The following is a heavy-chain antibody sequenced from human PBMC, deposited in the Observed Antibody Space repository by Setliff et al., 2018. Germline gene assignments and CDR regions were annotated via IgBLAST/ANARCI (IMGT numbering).Heavy chain of an antibody. CDR2: IYYTGST. CDR3: ARGEADYESLTSFDY. Sequence: KPSETLSLTCTVSGGSISTYYWSWIRQPPGKGLEWIGYIYYTGSTNYNPSLKSRVTISVDTSKNQFSLKLSSVTAADTAVYYCARGEADYESLTSFDYWGQGTLVTVAS. V-gene: IGHV4-59*01. J-gene: IGHJ4*02. D-gene: IGHD3-9*01. CDR1: GGSISTYY.